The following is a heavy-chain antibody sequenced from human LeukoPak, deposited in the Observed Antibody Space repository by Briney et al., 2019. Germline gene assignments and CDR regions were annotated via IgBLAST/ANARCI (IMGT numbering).Heavy chain of an antibody. Sequence: PGGSLRLSPAAPVFSLFSYGMRSVRAAPGKGLGRGGVISDEGRRQDYAHSVKGRFTISRDNSRGTPYWQINSLRAEDTAVYYCAKGPSDYGDYVSCFDYWGPGALVTASS. D-gene: IGHD4-17*01. CDR1: VFSLFSYG. CDR2: ISDEGRRQ. V-gene: IGHV3-30*18. CDR3: AKGPSDYGDYVSCFDY. J-gene: IGHJ4*02.